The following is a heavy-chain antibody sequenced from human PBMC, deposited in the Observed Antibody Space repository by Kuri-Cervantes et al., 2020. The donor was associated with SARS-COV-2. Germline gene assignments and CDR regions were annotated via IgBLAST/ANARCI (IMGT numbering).Heavy chain of an antibody. V-gene: IGHV3-23*01. J-gene: IGHJ4*02. CDR3: AKEEYCGGDCSLGYFDY. Sequence: ETLSLTCAASGFTFSSYAMSWVRQAPGKGLEWVSAISGSGGSTYYADSVKGRFTISRDNSKNTLYLQMNSLRAEDTAVYYCAKEEYCGGDCSLGYFDYWGQGTLVTVSS. D-gene: IGHD2-21*01. CDR1: GFTFSSYA. CDR2: ISGSGGST.